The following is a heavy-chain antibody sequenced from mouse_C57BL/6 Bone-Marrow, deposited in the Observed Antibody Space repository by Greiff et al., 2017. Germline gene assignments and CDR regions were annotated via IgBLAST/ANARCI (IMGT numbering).Heavy chain of an antibody. V-gene: IGHV3-8*01. CDR3: ARSAWDPDWYFDV. J-gene: IGHJ1*03. CDR1: VYSITSDY. Sequence: EVQRVESGPGLAKPSQTLSLTCSVTVYSITSDYWNWIRKFPGNKLEYMGYISYSGSTYYNPSLKSRISITRDTSKNQYYLQLNSVTTEDTATYYCARSAWDPDWYFDVWGTGTTVTVSS. D-gene: IGHD4-1*01. CDR2: ISYSGST.